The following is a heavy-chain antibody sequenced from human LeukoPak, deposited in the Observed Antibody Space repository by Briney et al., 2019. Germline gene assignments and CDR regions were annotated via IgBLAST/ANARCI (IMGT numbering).Heavy chain of an antibody. D-gene: IGHD6-13*01. CDR2: INPNSGLT. V-gene: IGHV1-2*06. CDR1: GYTFINHG. J-gene: IGHJ4*02. Sequence: ASVKVSCKASGYTFINHGVTWVRQAPGQGFEWMGRINPNSGLTNYVQKFQDRVTMTRDTSISTAYMELYRLRSDDTAVYYCARDPYRAPAASSPTYWGQGTLVTVSS. CDR3: ARDPYRAPAASSPTY.